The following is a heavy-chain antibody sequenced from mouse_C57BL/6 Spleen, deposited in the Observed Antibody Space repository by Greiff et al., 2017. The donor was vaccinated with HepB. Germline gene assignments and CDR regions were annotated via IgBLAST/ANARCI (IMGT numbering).Heavy chain of an antibody. CDR1: GYTFTDYY. Sequence: EVQLQQSGPVLVKPGASVKISCKASGYTFTDYYMNWVKQSHGKSLEWIGVINPYNGGTSYNQKFKGKATLTVDKSSSTAYMELNSLTSEDSAVYYCARNYGSSDAMDYWGQGTSVTVSS. D-gene: IGHD1-1*01. V-gene: IGHV1-19*01. J-gene: IGHJ4*01. CDR2: INPYNGGT. CDR3: ARNYGSSDAMDY.